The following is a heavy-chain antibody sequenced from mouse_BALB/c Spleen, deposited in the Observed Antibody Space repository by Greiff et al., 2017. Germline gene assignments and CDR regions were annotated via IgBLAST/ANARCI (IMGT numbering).Heavy chain of an antibody. J-gene: IGHJ3*01. CDR3: ARAYYGNWGFAY. Sequence: QVQLKQSGAELVRPGSSVKISCKASGYAFSSYWMNWVKQRPGQGLEWIGQIYPGDGDTNYNEKFKGKATLTADKSSSTAYMQLSSLTSDDSAVYFCARAYYGNWGFAYWGQGTLVTVSA. V-gene: IGHV1-80*01. CDR2: IYPGDGDT. CDR1: GYAFSSYW. D-gene: IGHD2-10*01.